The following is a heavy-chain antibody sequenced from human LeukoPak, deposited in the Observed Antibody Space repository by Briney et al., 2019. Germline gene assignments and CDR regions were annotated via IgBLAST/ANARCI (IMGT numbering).Heavy chain of an antibody. J-gene: IGHJ5*02. D-gene: IGHD1-20*01. V-gene: IGHV3-30*18. CDR3: AKDSQPTKWNNWNDDWFGP. Sequence: GGSLRLSCAASGFTFSSYAMSWVRQAPGKGLEWVAVISYDGSNKYYADSVKGRFTISRDNSKNTLYLQMNSLRAEDTAVYYCAKDSQPTKWNNWNDDWFGPWGQGTLVTVSS. CDR2: ISYDGSNK. CDR1: GFTFSSYA.